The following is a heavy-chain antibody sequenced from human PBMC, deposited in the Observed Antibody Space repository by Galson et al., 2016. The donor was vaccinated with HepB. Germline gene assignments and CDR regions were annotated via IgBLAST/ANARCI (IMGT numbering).Heavy chain of an antibody. Sequence: SLRLSCAASGFSFSSYSMNWVRQAPGKGLEWVSYITSSSSTIYYADSVKGRFTISRDNAKNSLFLQMNSLRDEDTAVYYCARDRGSGLFHYYGMDVWGRGTRVTVSS. CDR3: ARDRGSGLFHYYGMDV. J-gene: IGHJ6*02. CDR2: ITSSSSTI. D-gene: IGHD6-19*01. V-gene: IGHV3-48*02. CDR1: GFSFSSYS.